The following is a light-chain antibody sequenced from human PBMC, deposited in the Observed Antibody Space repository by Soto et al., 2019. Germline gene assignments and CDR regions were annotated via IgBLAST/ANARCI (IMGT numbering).Light chain of an antibody. Sequence: MTQSPSTLSLSPGERATLSCRASQSVYSNLAWYKEKPGQAPRLLIYGASTRATGIAARFSGSGSGTEFTLTISSLKSEDFAVYYCQQYNNWPITFGQGTRLEIK. CDR3: QQYNNWPIT. CDR1: QSVYSN. J-gene: IGKJ5*01. V-gene: IGKV3-15*01. CDR2: GAS.